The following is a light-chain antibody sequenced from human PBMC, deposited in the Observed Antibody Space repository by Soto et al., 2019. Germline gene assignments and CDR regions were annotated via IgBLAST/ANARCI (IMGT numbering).Light chain of an antibody. J-gene: IGLJ2*01. CDR1: SSDVGGYNY. V-gene: IGLV2-8*01. Sequence: QSALTQPPSASGSPGQSVTISCTGTSSDVGGYNYVSWYQQHPGKAPKLMIYEVSKRPSGVPDRFSGSKSGNTASLTVSGLQADDEADYYCSSYAGSNNVVFGGGTKLIVL. CDR2: EVS. CDR3: SSYAGSNNVV.